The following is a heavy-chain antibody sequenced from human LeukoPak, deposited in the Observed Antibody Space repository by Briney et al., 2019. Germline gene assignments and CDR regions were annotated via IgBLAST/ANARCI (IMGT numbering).Heavy chain of an antibody. CDR1: GFTFSSYA. CDR2: ISGSGGST. CDR3: ARGLLWFGELTGLGY. D-gene: IGHD3-10*01. V-gene: IGHV3-23*01. J-gene: IGHJ4*02. Sequence: GGSLRLSCAASGFTFSSYAMSWVRQAPGKGLEWVSAISGSGGSTYYADSVKGRFTISRDNSKNTLYLQMNSLRAEDTAVYYCARGLLWFGELTGLGYWGQGTLVTVSS.